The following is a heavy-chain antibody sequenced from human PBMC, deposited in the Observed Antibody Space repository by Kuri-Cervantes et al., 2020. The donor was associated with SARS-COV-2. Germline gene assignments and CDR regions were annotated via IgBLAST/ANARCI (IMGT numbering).Heavy chain of an antibody. CDR1: GFTVSSNY. Sequence: ESLKISCAASGFTVSSNYMSWVRQAPGKGLEWVSVIYSGGSTYYADSVKGRFTISRDNSKNTLYLQMNSLRAEDTAVYYCARSISGSYVYYYYGMDVWGQGTTVTVSS. CDR3: ARSISGSYVYYYYGMDV. D-gene: IGHD1-26*01. V-gene: IGHV3-53*01. CDR2: IYSGGST. J-gene: IGHJ6*02.